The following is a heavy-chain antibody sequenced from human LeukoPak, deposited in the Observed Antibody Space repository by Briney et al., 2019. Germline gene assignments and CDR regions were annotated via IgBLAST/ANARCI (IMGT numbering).Heavy chain of an antibody. CDR2: ISWDGGST. CDR1: GFTFDDYP. J-gene: IGHJ4*02. Sequence: GGSLRLSCAASGFTFDDYPMHWVRQAPGKGLEWVSLISWDGGSTYYADSVKGRFTISRDNSKNSLYLQMNSLRTEDTALYYCAKDSGAVAGTNYFDYWGQGTLVTVSS. D-gene: IGHD6-19*01. CDR3: AKDSGAVAGTNYFDY. V-gene: IGHV3-43*01.